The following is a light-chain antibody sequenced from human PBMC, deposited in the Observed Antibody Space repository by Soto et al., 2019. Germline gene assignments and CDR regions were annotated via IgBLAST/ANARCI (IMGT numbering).Light chain of an antibody. CDR1: QSISSY. Sequence: DIQMTQSPSSLSASVGDRVTITCRASQSISSYLNWYQQRPGKAPKLLIYTSSTLESGVPSRFSGSGSGTDFTLTISSLQPEDFATYHCQQSHSLPFTFGQGTKLEVK. CDR3: QQSHSLPFT. J-gene: IGKJ2*01. V-gene: IGKV1-39*01. CDR2: TSS.